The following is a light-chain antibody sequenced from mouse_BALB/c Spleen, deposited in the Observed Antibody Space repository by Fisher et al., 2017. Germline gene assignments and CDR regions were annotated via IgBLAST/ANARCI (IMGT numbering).Light chain of an antibody. Sequence: DIVMTQSPALMAASPGEKVTITCSVSSSISSSYLHWYQQKPRSSPKLWIYSTSNLASGVPARFSGSGSGTSYSLTISSMEAEDAATYYCQQWSSNPLTFGAGTKLELK. CDR3: QQWSSNPLT. J-gene: IGKJ5*01. CDR2: STS. V-gene: IGKV4-53*01. CDR1: SSISSSY.